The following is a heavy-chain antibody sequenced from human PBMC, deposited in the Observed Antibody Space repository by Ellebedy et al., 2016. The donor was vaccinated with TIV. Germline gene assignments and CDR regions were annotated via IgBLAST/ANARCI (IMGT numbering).Heavy chain of an antibody. Sequence: MPSETLSLTCAAYGGSFSANYWSWIRQPPGKGLEWIGEINDSGTTKYNPSLMSRVTISLDIPKNQFSLKLSSVTAADTAIYFCARHVPATATSFDYWGQGTLVTVSS. CDR2: INDSGTT. J-gene: IGHJ4*02. CDR3: ARHVPATATSFDY. V-gene: IGHV4-34*01. D-gene: IGHD2-2*01. CDR1: GGSFSANY.